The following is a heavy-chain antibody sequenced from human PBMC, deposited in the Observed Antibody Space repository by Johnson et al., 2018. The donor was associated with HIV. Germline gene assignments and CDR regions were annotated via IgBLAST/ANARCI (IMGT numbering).Heavy chain of an antibody. CDR3: ARIRSGLKPGDAFDI. V-gene: IGHV3-30*03. CDR1: GLSFSNFG. CDR2: ISFDGNLK. D-gene: IGHD3-3*01. Sequence: QVQLMESGGGVVQPGKSLTLSCVGSGLSFSNFGIHWVRQAPGKGPEWVAVISFDGNLKKYADSVTGRFTVSRDNSKNTLYLQMTSLRQDDTAVYYCARIRSGLKPGDAFDIWGQGTMVTVSS. J-gene: IGHJ3*02.